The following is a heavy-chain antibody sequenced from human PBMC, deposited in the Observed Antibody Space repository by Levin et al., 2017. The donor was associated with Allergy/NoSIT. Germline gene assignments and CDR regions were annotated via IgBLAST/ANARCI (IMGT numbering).Heavy chain of an antibody. Sequence: SQTLSLTCAVSGYSISSGYYWGWIRQPPGKGLEWIGSIYHSGSTYYNPSLKSRVTISVDTSKNQFSLKLSSVTAADTAVYYCARVGDSGWYAFDYWGQGTLVTVSS. J-gene: IGHJ4*02. CDR2: IYHSGST. D-gene: IGHD6-19*01. CDR1: GYSISSGYY. V-gene: IGHV4-38-2*01. CDR3: ARVGDSGWYAFDY.